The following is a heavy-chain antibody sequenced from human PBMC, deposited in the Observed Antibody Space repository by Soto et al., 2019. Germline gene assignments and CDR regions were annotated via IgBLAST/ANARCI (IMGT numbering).Heavy chain of an antibody. CDR3: ARVTYYTITQVWFDP. Sequence: PSETLSLTCTVSGGSISSGGHYWNWIRQYPGKGLEWIGFITCSGSTYYNPSLDSRVSISVDTSKNHFSLHLSSVTVADTAIYYCARVTYYTITQVWFDPWGQGTLVTVSS. CDR1: GGSISSGGHY. D-gene: IGHD2-2*02. CDR2: ITCSGST. V-gene: IGHV4-31*03. J-gene: IGHJ5*02.